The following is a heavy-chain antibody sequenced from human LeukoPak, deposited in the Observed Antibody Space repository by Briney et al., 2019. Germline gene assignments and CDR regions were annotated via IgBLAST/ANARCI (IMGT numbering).Heavy chain of an antibody. CDR1: GFTVSSNY. V-gene: IGHV3-53*05. D-gene: IGHD3-3*01. J-gene: IGHJ3*02. CDR2: IYSGGST. Sequence: PGGSLRLSCAASGFTVSSNYMSWVRQAPGKGLEWVSVIYSGGSTYYADSVKGRFTISRDNSKNTLYLQMNSLRAEDTAVYYCAKDRGYDFWSGYGLGAFDIWGQGTMVTVSS. CDR3: AKDRGYDFWSGYGLGAFDI.